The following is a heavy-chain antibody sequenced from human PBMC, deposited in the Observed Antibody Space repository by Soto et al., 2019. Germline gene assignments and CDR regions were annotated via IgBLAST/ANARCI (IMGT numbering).Heavy chain of an antibody. Sequence: PGGSLRLSCAASGFTFSSYDMHWVRQAPGKGLEYISAINSNGGITYYANSVKGRLTISRDNSKNTVYLQMGSLRAEDMAVYYCARSIVLMVYAVQDAFDIWGQGTMVTVSS. CDR1: GFTFSSYD. CDR3: ARSIVLMVYAVQDAFDI. V-gene: IGHV3-64*01. D-gene: IGHD2-8*01. J-gene: IGHJ3*02. CDR2: INSNGGIT.